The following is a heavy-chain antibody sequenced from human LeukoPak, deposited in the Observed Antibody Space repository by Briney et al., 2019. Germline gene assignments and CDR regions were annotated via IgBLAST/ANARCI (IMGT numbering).Heavy chain of an antibody. CDR2: IYHSGST. CDR3: ASGGIDGAFDI. D-gene: IGHD1-26*01. V-gene: IGHV4-30-2*01. CDR1: GGSISSGGYS. J-gene: IGHJ3*02. Sequence: SETLSLTCAVSGGSISSGGYSWSWIRQPPGKGLEWIGYIYHSGSTYYNPSLKSRVTISVDRSKNQFSLKLSSVTAADTAVYYCASGGIDGAFDIWGQGTMVTVSS.